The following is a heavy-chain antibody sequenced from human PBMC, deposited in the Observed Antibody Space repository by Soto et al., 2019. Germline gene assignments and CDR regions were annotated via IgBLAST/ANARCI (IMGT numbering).Heavy chain of an antibody. CDR1: GGSISSGGYS. J-gene: IGHJ4*02. Sequence: QLQLQESGSGLVKPSQTLSLTCAVSGGSISSGGYSWSWIRQPPGKGLEWIGYIYHSGSTYYNPSLKSRVTISVDRSKNQFSLKLSSVTAADTAVYYCARGDSNYAHHDYWGQGTLVTVSS. CDR2: IYHSGST. CDR3: ARGDSNYAHHDY. V-gene: IGHV4-30-2*01. D-gene: IGHD4-4*01.